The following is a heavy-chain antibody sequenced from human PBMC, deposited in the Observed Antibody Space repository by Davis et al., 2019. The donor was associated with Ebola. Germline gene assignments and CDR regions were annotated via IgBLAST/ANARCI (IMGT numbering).Heavy chain of an antibody. D-gene: IGHD1-14*01. CDR1: GFTFSDYY. V-gene: IGHV3-23*01. CDR3: STTTSYFDY. Sequence: GESLKISCAASGFTFSDYYMSWIRQAPGKGLEWVSAISGSGGSTYYADSVKGRFTISRDDSKNTAYLQMNSLKTEDTAVYYCSTTTSYFDYWGQGTLVTVSS. J-gene: IGHJ4*02. CDR2: ISGSGGST.